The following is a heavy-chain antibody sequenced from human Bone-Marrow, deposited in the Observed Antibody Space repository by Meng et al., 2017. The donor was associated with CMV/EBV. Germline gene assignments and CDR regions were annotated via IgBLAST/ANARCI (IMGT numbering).Heavy chain of an antibody. CDR1: GLTFSSDY. CDR3: ARAPTITTNYDS. CDR2: IYSNDDT. V-gene: IGHV3-66*02. J-gene: IGHJ5*01. Sequence: GESLKISCTSSGLTFSSDYMSWVRQAPGKGLEWVSIIYSNDDTKYADSVRGRFTISRDNSRNAVYLQMNSLGPQDTAVYYCARAPTITTNYDSWGQGKLVNVDS. D-gene: IGHD4-17*01.